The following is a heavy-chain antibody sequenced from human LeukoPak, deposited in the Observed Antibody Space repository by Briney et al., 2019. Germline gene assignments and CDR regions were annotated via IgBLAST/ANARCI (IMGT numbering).Heavy chain of an antibody. Sequence: GSLRLSCAASGFTFRSYSMNWVRQPPGKGLEWIGEINHSGSTYFNPSLKSRAAISVDASKDQFSLSLSSVTAADTAVYYCARRRGVWGQGTMVTVSS. CDR1: GFTFRSYS. CDR2: INHSGST. CDR3: ARRRGV. J-gene: IGHJ3*01. V-gene: IGHV4-34*01.